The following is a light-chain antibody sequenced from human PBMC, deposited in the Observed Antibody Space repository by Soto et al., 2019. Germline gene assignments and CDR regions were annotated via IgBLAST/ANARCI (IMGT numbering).Light chain of an antibody. Sequence: QSALAQPASVSGSPGQSTTISCTGTSSDVGGYNYVSWYQQHPGRAPKLIIYDVTNRPSGISNRFSGSKSGNTASLTISGLQTEDEADYYCISFTSRHIYVFGTGTKVTVL. CDR3: ISFTSRHIYV. CDR2: DVT. J-gene: IGLJ1*01. CDR1: SSDVGGYNY. V-gene: IGLV2-14*03.